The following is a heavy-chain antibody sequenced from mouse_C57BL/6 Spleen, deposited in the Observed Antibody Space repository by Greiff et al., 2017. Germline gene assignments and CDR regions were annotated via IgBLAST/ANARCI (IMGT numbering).Heavy chain of an antibody. CDR2: IYPGGGYT. CDR1: GYTFPNYW. CDR3: ASYSNPYAMDY. D-gene: IGHD2-5*01. Sequence: QVQLQQSGAELVRPGTSVKMSCKASGYTFPNYWIGWAKQRPGHGLEWIGDIYPGGGYTNYNEKFKGKATLTADKSSSTAYMQFSSLTSEDSAIYYCASYSNPYAMDYWGQGTSVTVSS. J-gene: IGHJ4*01. V-gene: IGHV1-63*01.